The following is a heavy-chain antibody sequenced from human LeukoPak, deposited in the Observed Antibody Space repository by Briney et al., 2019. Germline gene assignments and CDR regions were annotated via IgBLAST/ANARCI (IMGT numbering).Heavy chain of an antibody. CDR1: GYTFTGYY. CDR2: INPNSGGT. V-gene: IGHV1-2*02. D-gene: IGHD2-2*02. Sequence: ASVKVSCKASGYTFTGYYMHWVRQAPGQGLEWMGWINPNSGGTNYAQKFQGRVTMTRDTSISIAYMELSRLRSDDTAVYYCATIPVATYYYAMDVWGQGTTVTVSS. J-gene: IGHJ6*02. CDR3: ATIPVATYYYAMDV.